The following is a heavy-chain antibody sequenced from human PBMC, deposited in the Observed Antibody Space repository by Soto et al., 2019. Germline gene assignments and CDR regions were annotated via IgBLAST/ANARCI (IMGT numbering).Heavy chain of an antibody. CDR3: ARGKRIAVAGSYWFDP. CDR1: GFTFSSYW. J-gene: IGHJ5*02. V-gene: IGHV3-7*01. D-gene: IGHD6-19*01. Sequence: EVQLVESGGGLVQPGGSLRLSCAASGFTFSSYWMSWVRQAPGKGLEWVANIKQDGSEKYYVDSVKGRFTISRDNAKNSLYLQMNSPRAEDTAVYYCARGKRIAVAGSYWFDPWGQGTLVTVSS. CDR2: IKQDGSEK.